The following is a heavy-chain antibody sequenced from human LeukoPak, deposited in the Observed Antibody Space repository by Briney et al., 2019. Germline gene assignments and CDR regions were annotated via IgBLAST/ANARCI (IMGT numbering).Heavy chain of an antibody. V-gene: IGHV1-24*01. CDR2: FDPEDGET. J-gene: IGHJ4*02. D-gene: IGHD5-18*01. CDR3: ATFPRYSYGYQSLDY. Sequence: ASVKVSCKVSGYTLTELSMHWVRQAPGKGLEWMGGFDPEDGETIYAQKFQGRVTMTEDTSTDTAYMELSSLRSEDTAVYYCATFPRYSYGYQSLDYWGQGTLVTVSS. CDR1: GYTLTELS.